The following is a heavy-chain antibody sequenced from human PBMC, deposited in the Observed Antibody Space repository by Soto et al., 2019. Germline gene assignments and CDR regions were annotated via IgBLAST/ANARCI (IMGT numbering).Heavy chain of an antibody. J-gene: IGHJ5*02. Sequence: PSETLSPTCTVSGGSISSYYWSWIRQPPGKGLEWIGYIYYSGSTNYNPSLKSRVTISVDTSTNQFSLKLSSVTAADTAVYYCARTGDYSNWFDPWGQGTLVTVSS. CDR3: ARTGDYSNWFDP. D-gene: IGHD4-4*01. V-gene: IGHV4-59*08. CDR2: IYYSGST. CDR1: GGSISSYY.